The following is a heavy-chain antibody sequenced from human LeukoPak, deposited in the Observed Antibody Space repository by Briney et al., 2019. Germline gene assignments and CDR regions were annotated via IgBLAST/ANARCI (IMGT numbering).Heavy chain of an antibody. CDR1: GFTFSSYS. V-gene: IGHV3-21*01. Sequence: GGSLRLSCAASGFTFSSYSMNWVRQAPGKGLEWVSSISSSSSYIYYADSVKGRFTISRDNAKNSLYLQMNSLRAEDTAVYYCAILGWAGTVCYGMDVWGQGTTVTVSS. J-gene: IGHJ6*02. CDR3: AILGWAGTVCYGMDV. D-gene: IGHD6-19*01. CDR2: ISSSSSYI.